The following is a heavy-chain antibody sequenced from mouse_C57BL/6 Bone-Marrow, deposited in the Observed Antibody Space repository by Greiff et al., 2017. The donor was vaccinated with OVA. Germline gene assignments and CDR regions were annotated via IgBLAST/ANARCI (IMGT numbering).Heavy chain of an antibody. V-gene: IGHV1-69*01. D-gene: IGHD4-1*01. CDR1: GYTFTSYW. CDR3: ARPHWDGFAY. CDR2: IDPSDSYT. J-gene: IGHJ3*01. Sequence: VQLQQSGAELVMPGASVKLSCKASGYTFTSYWMHWVKQRPGQGLEWIGEIDPSDSYTNYNQKFKGKSTLTVDKSSSTAYMQLSSLTSEDSAVYYCARPHWDGFAYWGQGTLVTVSA.